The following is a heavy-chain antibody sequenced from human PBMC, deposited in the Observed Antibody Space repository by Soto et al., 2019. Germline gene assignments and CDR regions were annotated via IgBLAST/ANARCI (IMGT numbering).Heavy chain of an antibody. CDR1: GFTFINYA. Sequence: EVHLLESGGGLVQPGGSLRLSCAGSGFTFINYAMNWVSQAPGKGLEWVSSISGGGDAAFFPDSVRGRFTISRANSQNTVTLQKNSLRYDDTAVYYCARKLLGYPSRPNYWYLDLCGRGTQDTVST. V-gene: IGHV3-23*01. J-gene: IGHJ2*01. CDR2: ISGGGDAA. CDR3: ARKLLGYPSRPNYWYLDL. D-gene: IGHD6-13*01.